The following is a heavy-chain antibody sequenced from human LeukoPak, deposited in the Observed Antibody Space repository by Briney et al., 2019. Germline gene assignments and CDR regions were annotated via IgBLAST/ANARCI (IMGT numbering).Heavy chain of an antibody. CDR1: GFTFSSYW. CDR3: ARERPYSSGSDYYYYGMDV. Sequence: GGSLRLSCAASGFTFSSYWMSWVRQAPGKGLEWVANIKQGGNEIYYVDSVEGRFTISRDNAKNSLYLQMNSLRAEDTAVYYCARERPYSSGSDYYYYGMDVWGQGTTVTVSS. V-gene: IGHV3-7*01. D-gene: IGHD6-19*01. CDR2: IKQGGNEI. J-gene: IGHJ6*02.